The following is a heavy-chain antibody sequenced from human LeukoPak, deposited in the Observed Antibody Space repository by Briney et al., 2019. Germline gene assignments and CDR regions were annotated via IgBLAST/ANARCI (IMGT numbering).Heavy chain of an antibody. CDR1: GGSFSGYY. CDR2: INHSGST. V-gene: IGHV4-34*01. J-gene: IGHJ5*02. CDR3: ATGPYSSSSFFRRENWFEP. Sequence: SETLSLTCAVYGGSFSGYYWSWIRQPPGKGLEWIGEINHSGSTNYNPSLTSRVTISVDTSKNQFSLKLSSVTAADTAVYYCATGPYSSSSFFRRENWFEPWGEGTPVTASS. D-gene: IGHD6-6*01.